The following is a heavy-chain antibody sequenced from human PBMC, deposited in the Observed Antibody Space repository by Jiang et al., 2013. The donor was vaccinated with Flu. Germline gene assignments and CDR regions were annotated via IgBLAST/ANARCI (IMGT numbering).Heavy chain of an antibody. Sequence: VSGGSISSYYWSWIRQPPGKGLEWIGYIYYSGSTNYNPSLKSRVTISVDTSKNQFSLKLSSVTAADTAVYYCARVLDYDILTGPFDYWGQGTLVTVSS. CDR3: ARVLDYDILTGPFDY. J-gene: IGHJ4*02. CDR2: IYYSGST. D-gene: IGHD3-9*01. V-gene: IGHV4-59*01. CDR1: GGSISSYY.